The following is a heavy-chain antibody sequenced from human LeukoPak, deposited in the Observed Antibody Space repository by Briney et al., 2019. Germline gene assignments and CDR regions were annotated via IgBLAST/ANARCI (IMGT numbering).Heavy chain of an antibody. D-gene: IGHD3-10*01. CDR3: ASHGGQSSAPFIDF. V-gene: IGHV3-66*04. J-gene: IGHJ4*02. CDR2: IYSTFGT. Sequence: GGSLRLSCVASGVAFSGNYMSWVRQAPGGGLEWVSLIYSTFGTSYKDSGRGRFTISRDNSKNTVYLQMNSLRVEDTAVYYCASHGGQSSAPFIDFWGQGTLVTVSS. CDR1: GVAFSGNY.